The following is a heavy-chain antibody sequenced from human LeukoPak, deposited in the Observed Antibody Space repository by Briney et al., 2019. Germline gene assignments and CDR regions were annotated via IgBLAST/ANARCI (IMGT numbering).Heavy chain of an antibody. CDR3: ARPTIAAAGNFEY. CDR1: GFTFSDYY. D-gene: IGHD6-13*01. V-gene: IGHV3-11*03. Sequence: KPGGSLRLSCAASGFTFSDYYMSWIHQAPGKGLEWVSHISSFSNFRSYADSVKGRFTISRDNAKNSLYLQVNSLRAEDTAVYYCARPTIAAAGNFEYWGQGTLVTVSS. CDR2: ISSFSNFR. J-gene: IGHJ4*02.